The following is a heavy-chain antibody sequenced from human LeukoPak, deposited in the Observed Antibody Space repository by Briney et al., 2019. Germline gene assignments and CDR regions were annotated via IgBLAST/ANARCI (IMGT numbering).Heavy chain of an antibody. CDR1: GGSISPYY. CDR2: IYYSGNS. Sequence: SETLSLTCSVSGGSISPYYWSWIRQPPGKGLEWVGYIYYSGNSNYNPSLKSRVTISVDTSKNQFSLKLSSVTAADTAVYYCARVRSSSNWYYYFDCWGQGTLVTVSS. J-gene: IGHJ4*02. V-gene: IGHV4-59*01. D-gene: IGHD6-13*01. CDR3: ARVRSSSNWYYYFDC.